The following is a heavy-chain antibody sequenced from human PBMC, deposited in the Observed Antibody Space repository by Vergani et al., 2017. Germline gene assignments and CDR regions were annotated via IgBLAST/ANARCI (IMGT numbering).Heavy chain of an antibody. CDR1: GYSFTNFW. D-gene: IGHD3-22*01. V-gene: IGHV5-51*01. CDR2: IYPGDSDT. J-gene: IGHJ4*02. CDR3: ARRYFSGNYCSYFDY. Sequence: EVQLVQSGAEVKKPGESLKISCQVSGYSFTNFWIGWVRQKPGKGLECMGIIYPGDSDTIYSPAFRGQVTISADKSITTAYLQWGSLQASDTAIYCCARRYFSGNYCSYFDYLGQGTRVTVSS.